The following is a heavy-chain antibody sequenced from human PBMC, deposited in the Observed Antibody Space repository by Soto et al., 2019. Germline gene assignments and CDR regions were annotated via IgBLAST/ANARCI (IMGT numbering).Heavy chain of an antibody. V-gene: IGHV4-39*01. J-gene: IGHJ4*02. D-gene: IGHD3-22*01. CDR2: SYYSGST. CDR3: ARSGYYHNPFDY. CDR1: GGSISRSSYY. Sequence: SETLSLTCTVPGGSISRSSYYWGWIRQPPWKGLEWIGSSYYSGSTDYNPSPKSRVTISVDTSKNQFSLKLSSVTAADTAVYYCARSGYYHNPFDYWGQGTLVTVSS.